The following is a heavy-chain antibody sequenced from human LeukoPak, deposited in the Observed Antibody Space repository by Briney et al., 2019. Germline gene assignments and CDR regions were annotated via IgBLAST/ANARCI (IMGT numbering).Heavy chain of an antibody. CDR2: IYYSGST. CDR1: GGSISSSSYY. Sequence: SETLSLTCTVSGGSISSSSYYWGWIRQPPGEGLEWIGSIYYSGSTYYNPSLKSRVTISVDTSKNQFSLKLSSVTAADTAVYYCAREIMVRGVIGNNWFDPWGQGALVTVSS. V-gene: IGHV4-39*07. J-gene: IGHJ5*02. CDR3: AREIMVRGVIGNNWFDP. D-gene: IGHD3-10*01.